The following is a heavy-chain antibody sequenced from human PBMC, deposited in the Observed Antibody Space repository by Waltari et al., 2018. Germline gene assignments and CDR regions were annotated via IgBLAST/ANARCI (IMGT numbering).Heavy chain of an antibody. J-gene: IGHJ3*02. CDR2: ISYDGSNK. Sequence: QVQLVESGGGVVQPGRSLRLSCAASGFTFSSYAMHWVRQAPGKGLEWVAVISYDGSNKYYADSVKGRFTISRDNSKNTLYLQMNSLRAEDTAVYYCARVKGSTTVTTYAFDIWGQGTMVTVSS. CDR1: GFTFSSYA. D-gene: IGHD4-17*01. V-gene: IGHV3-30-3*01. CDR3: ARVKGSTTVTTYAFDI.